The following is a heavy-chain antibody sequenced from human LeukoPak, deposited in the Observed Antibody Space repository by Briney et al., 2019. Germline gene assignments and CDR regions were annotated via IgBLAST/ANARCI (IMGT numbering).Heavy chain of an antibody. CDR2: IKQDGSEK. V-gene: IGHV3-7*01. CDR1: GFTFSNYW. Sequence: GGSLRLSCAASGFTFSNYWISWVRQAPGKGLEWVANIKQDGSEKYYVDSVRGRFTISRDKTKNSLYLQMNSLGAEDTAIYYCASEGNHFYGMDVWGQGTTVTVSS. J-gene: IGHJ6*02. CDR3: ASEGNHFYGMDV.